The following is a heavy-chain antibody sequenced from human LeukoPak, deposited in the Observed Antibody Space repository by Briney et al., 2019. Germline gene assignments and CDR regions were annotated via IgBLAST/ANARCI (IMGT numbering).Heavy chain of an antibody. CDR2: ISYDGSNK. CDR1: GFTFSSYA. J-gene: IGHJ4*02. Sequence: PGGSLRLSCAASGFTFSSYAMHWVRQAPGKGLEWVAVISYDGSNKYYADSVKGRFTISRDNSKNTLYLQMSSLRAEDTAVYYCVKDSIPSIVVVPASFGYWGQGTLVTVSS. V-gene: IGHV3-30*14. CDR3: VKDSIPSIVVVPASFGY. D-gene: IGHD2-2*01.